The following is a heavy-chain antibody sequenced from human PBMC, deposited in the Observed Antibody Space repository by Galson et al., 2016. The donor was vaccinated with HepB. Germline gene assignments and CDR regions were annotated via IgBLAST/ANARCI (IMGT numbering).Heavy chain of an antibody. D-gene: IGHD4-17*01. V-gene: IGHV5-51*01. Sequence: QSGAEVKKPGESLKISCKGSGYTFISYWIGWVRQMPGKGLEWMGIVYPGDSDTRYSPSFQGQVTMSADKSISTAYLQWSGLKASDSAMYYCARDLGDNTFGFWGQGTLVTVSS. CDR2: VYPGDSDT. CDR3: ARDLGDNTFGF. J-gene: IGHJ4*02. CDR1: GYTFISYW.